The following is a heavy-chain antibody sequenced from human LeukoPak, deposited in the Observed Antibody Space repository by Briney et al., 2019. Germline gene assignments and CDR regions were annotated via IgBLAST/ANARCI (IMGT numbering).Heavy chain of an antibody. V-gene: IGHV3-7*03. Sequence: QTGGSLRLSCVASGFTFSDYCMSWVRQAPRKGLEWVANIKQDGSEKYYVDSVKGRFTISRDNSKNTLYLQMNSLRAEDTAVYYCARRAGAYSHPYDYWGQGTLVTVSS. CDR3: ARRAGAYSHPYDY. D-gene: IGHD4/OR15-4a*01. CDR2: IKQDGSEK. J-gene: IGHJ4*02. CDR1: GFTFSDYC.